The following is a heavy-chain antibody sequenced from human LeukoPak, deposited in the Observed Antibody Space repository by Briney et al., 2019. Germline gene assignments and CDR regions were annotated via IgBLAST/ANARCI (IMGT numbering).Heavy chain of an antibody. D-gene: IGHD6-13*01. CDR3: ARARRSDSSSWYDY. J-gene: IGHJ4*02. Sequence: PGGSLRLSCAASGFTFSNYAMHWVRQAPGKGLEYVSAISTNGGSTYYANSVKGRFTISRDNSKNTLYLQMGSLRGEDIAVYYCARARRSDSSSWYDYWGQGALVTVSS. CDR2: ISTNGGST. CDR1: GFTFSNYA. V-gene: IGHV3-64*01.